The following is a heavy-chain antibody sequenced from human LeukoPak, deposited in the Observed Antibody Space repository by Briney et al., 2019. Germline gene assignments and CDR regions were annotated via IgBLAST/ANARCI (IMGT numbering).Heavy chain of an antibody. CDR2: IKEDGSDK. V-gene: IGHV3-7*02. D-gene: IGHD4-17*01. J-gene: IGHJ4*02. CDR1: GFSFSSYW. Sequence: GGSLRLSCAASGFSFSSYWMTWIRQAPGKGLEWVANIKEDGSDKYYVDSVKGRFTISRDNAKNSLYLQMNSLRAEDTAVYYCTKYGDDDTPGLNWGQGTLVTVSS. CDR3: TKYGDDDTPGLN.